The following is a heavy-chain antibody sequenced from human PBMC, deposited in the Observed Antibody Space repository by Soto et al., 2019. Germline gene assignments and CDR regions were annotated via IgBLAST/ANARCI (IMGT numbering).Heavy chain of an antibody. CDR2: INRDGSST. CDR3: VRDDFGDWAFDF. Sequence: EVQLVESGGGLVQSGGSLRLSCAASGFTFSTYWMHWVRQAPGKGLEWVSRINRDGSSTSYADSVKGRFTMTRDNAENMLHLQTDSLGADDTAVYYCVRDDFGDWAFDFWGQGTLVTVSS. CDR1: GFTFSTYW. D-gene: IGHD4-17*01. J-gene: IGHJ4*02. V-gene: IGHV3-74*01.